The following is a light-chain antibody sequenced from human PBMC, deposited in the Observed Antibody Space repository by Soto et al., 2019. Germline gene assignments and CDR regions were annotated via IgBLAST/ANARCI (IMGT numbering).Light chain of an antibody. CDR1: QSFTSTS. V-gene: IGKV3-20*01. J-gene: IGKJ1*01. CDR2: GAS. CDR3: QQYDSSPRT. Sequence: EIVLTQSPGTLSLSPGERATLSCRASQSFTSTSLAWYQQKPGQAPRLLISGASRRAAGIPDRFSGSESRTDFTLTISRLESEDIAVYYCQQYDSSPRTFGQGTKVDIK.